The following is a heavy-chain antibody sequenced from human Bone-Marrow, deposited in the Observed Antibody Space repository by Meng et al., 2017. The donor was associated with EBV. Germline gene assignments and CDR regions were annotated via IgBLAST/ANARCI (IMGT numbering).Heavy chain of an antibody. J-gene: IGHJ4*02. CDR1: GGNFRLSA. CDR2: FLPILGAP. D-gene: IGHD5-18*01. CDR3: ARESGRGYSSDY. Sequence: QVQLVEVGVEVKKPGSPVKVSCKDSGGNFRLSAISWLRQAPGKGLEWMGGFLPILGAPNYAQRFQDRVTITADESTSTGYMELSSLRSDDTAVYYCARESGRGYSSDYWGQGTLVTVSS. V-gene: IGHV1-69*01.